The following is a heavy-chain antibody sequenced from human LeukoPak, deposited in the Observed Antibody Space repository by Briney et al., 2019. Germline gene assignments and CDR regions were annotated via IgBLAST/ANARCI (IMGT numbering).Heavy chain of an antibody. CDR1: GFTFSSYS. J-gene: IGHJ4*02. CDR2: ISSSSSYI. Sequence: PGGSLRLSRAASGFTFSSYSMNWVRQAPGKGLEWVSSISSSSSYIYYADSVKGRFTISRDNAKNSLYLQMNSLRAEDTAVYYCAKDLWTVAGVGDYWGQGTLVTVSS. V-gene: IGHV3-21*01. CDR3: AKDLWTVAGVGDY. D-gene: IGHD6-19*01.